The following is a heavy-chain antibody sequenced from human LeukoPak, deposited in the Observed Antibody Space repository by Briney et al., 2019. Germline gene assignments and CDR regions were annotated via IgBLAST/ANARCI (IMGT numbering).Heavy chain of an antibody. Sequence: GGSLRLSCEASGFTFGTFWMSWVRQAPGKGLEWVANIKQGGSEKNYVDSVKGRFTIARDDAKNSLYLQMNSLRAEDTAVYFCARDKGGMVPFDYWGQGTLVTISS. V-gene: IGHV3-7*01. CDR3: ARDKGGMVPFDY. CDR2: IKQGGSEK. D-gene: IGHD3-10*01. CDR1: GFTFGTFW. J-gene: IGHJ4*02.